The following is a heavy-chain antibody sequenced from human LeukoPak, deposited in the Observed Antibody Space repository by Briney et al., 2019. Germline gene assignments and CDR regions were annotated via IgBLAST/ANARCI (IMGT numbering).Heavy chain of an antibody. CDR2: IYNSGST. J-gene: IGHJ4*02. Sequence: SETLSLTCTVSGGSISSYYWSWIRQSPGKGLEWIGYIYNSGSTNYNPSLKSRVTISVDTSKNQFSLKLSSVTAADTAVYHCAREYCSSTSCYFDYWGQGTLVTVSS. CDR3: AREYCSSTSCYFDY. V-gene: IGHV4-59*01. CDR1: GGSISSYY. D-gene: IGHD2-2*01.